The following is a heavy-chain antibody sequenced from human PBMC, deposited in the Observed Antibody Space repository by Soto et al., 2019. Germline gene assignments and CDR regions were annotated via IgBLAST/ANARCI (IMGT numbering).Heavy chain of an antibody. J-gene: IGHJ3*02. CDR2: IVVGSGNT. Sequence: EASVKVSCKASGFTFTSSAVQWVRQARGQRLEWIGWIVVGSGNTNYAQKFQERVTITRDMSTSTAYMEPSSLRSEDTAVYYCAAADDYVWGSYRYTLGAFEIWGQGTMVTFSS. CDR1: GFTFTSSA. CDR3: AAADDYVWGSYRYTLGAFEI. D-gene: IGHD3-16*02. V-gene: IGHV1-58*01.